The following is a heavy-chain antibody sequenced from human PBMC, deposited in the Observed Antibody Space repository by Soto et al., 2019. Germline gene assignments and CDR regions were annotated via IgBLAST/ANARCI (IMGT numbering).Heavy chain of an antibody. CDR3: ARDIVVVPAAPSGFDY. V-gene: IGHV6-1*01. CDR1: GDSVSSNSAA. D-gene: IGHD2-2*01. J-gene: IGHJ4*02. CDR2: TYYRSKWYN. Sequence: SQTLSLTCAISGDSVSSNSAAWNWIRQSPSRGLEWLGRTYYRSKWYNDYAVSVKSRITINPDTSKSQFSLQLNSVTPEDTAVYYCARDIVVVPAAPSGFDYWGQGTLVTVSS.